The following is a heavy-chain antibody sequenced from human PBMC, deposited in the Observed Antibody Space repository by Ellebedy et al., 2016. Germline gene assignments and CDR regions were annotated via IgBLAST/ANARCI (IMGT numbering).Heavy chain of an antibody. CDR1: GGSISSSSYY. J-gene: IGHJ5*02. V-gene: IGHV4-39*07. CDR2: IYYSGST. D-gene: IGHD6-13*01. CDR3: ARRMAAYSSSWFAWFNP. Sequence: SETLSLTXTVSGGSISSSSYYWGWIRQPPGKGLEWIGSIYYSGSTNYNPSLKSRVTISVDTSKNQFSLKLSSVTAADTAVYYCARRMAAYSSSWFAWFNPWGQGTLVTVSS.